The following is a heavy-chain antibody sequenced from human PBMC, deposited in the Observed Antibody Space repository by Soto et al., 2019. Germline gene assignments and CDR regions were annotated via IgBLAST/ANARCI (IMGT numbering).Heavy chain of an antibody. D-gene: IGHD4-17*01. CDR1: GGRFRSYA. CDR2: IIPIFGTA. J-gene: IGHJ3*02. CDR3: ARDAMTTVKDDAFDI. V-gene: IGHV1-69*13. Sequence: ASVEVSCEACGGRFRSYAISWVRQANGQGLEWMGGIIPIFGTANYAQKFQGRVTITADESTSTAYMELSSLRSEDTAVYYFARDAMTTVKDDAFDISGQATMVTVSS.